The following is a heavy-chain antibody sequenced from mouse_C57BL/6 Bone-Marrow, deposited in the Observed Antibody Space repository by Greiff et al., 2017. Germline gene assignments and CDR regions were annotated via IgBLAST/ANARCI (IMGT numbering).Heavy chain of an antibody. CDR1: GYTFTDYY. CDR2: INPYNGGT. J-gene: IGHJ1*03. Sequence: EVQLQESGPVLVKPGASVKMSCKASGYTFTDYYMNWVKQSHGKSLEWIGVINPYNGGTSYNQKFKGKATLTVDKSSSTAYLELNSLTSEDSAVYYCARPSDYYGGYFDVWGTGTTVTVSS. CDR3: ARPSDYYGGYFDV. V-gene: IGHV1-19*01. D-gene: IGHD1-2*01.